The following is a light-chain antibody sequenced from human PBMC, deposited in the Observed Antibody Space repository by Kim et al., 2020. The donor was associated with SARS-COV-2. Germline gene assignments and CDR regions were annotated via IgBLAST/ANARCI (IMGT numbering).Light chain of an antibody. Sequence: QSVLTQPPSASGTPGQRVTISCSGSTSNIGINSVNWYQQVPGTAPKLLIHSNSQRPSGVPDRFSASKSGTSASLAISGLQSEDEADYYCAAWDDRLNGPGVFGGGTQLTVL. CDR2: SNS. CDR3: AAWDDRLNGPGV. J-gene: IGLJ2*01. CDR1: TSNIGINS. V-gene: IGLV1-44*01.